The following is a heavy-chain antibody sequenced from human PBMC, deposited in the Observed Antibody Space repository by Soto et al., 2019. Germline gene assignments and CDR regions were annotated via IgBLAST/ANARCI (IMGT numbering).Heavy chain of an antibody. CDR3: ARLTEAVTTFVY. CDR1: GFALSPYW. V-gene: IGHV3-7*03. CDR2: INQDGSVK. J-gene: IGHJ4*02. Sequence: EVNLVESGGGLVQPGGSLRLSCEAYGFALSPYWMSWVRQAPGRGLEWVANINQDGSVKHYVDSVRGRFTVSRDNAKNSLFLQMNSLSAEDTAVYFCARLTEAVTTFVYWGQGTPVTVSS. D-gene: IGHD1-1*01.